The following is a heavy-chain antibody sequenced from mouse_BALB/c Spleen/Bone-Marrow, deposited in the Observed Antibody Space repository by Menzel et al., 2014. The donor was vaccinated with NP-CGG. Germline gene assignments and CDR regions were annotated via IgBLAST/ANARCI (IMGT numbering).Heavy chain of an antibody. CDR3: ARSGKVRNAMDY. V-gene: IGHV1S137*01. Sequence: QVQLQQSGAKLVRPGVSVKISCKGSGYTFTDHALHWVKRSHAKSLERIGVISGYYGDAIYNQKFKGKATMTVDKSSSTAYMELARLTSEDSAIYYCARSGKVRNAMDYWGQGTSVTVSS. J-gene: IGHJ4*01. D-gene: IGHD2-14*01. CDR1: GYTFTDHA. CDR2: ISGYYGDA.